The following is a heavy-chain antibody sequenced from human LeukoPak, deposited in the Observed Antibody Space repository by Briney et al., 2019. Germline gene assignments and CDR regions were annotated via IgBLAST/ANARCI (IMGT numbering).Heavy chain of an antibody. CDR2: IDYSGNT. Sequence: SETLSLTCTVSGGSISSYYWSWVRQPPGKGLEWIGYIDYSGNTDYNPSLKSRVIISVDTSKNQFSLTLTSVTAADTAVYYCARVPPLGYCSGGSCYSDAFDIWGQGTMVTVSS. CDR1: GGSISSYY. D-gene: IGHD2-15*01. J-gene: IGHJ3*02. V-gene: IGHV4-59*01. CDR3: ARVPPLGYCSGGSCYSDAFDI.